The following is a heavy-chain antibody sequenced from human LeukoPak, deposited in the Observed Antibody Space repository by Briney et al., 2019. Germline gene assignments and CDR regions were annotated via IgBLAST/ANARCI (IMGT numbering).Heavy chain of an antibody. CDR1: GGSISSSSYY. CDR2: IYYSGST. Sequence: PWETLSLTCTVSGGSISSSSYYWGWIRQPPGKGLEWIGSIYYSGSTYYNPSLKSRFTISVDTSKTQFSLKLRSVPNAEAAVYNCARHRPGTTTSWSDPSGPGKLVTVSS. V-gene: IGHV4-39*01. D-gene: IGHD4-17*01. CDR3: ARHRPGTTTSWSDP. J-gene: IGHJ5*02.